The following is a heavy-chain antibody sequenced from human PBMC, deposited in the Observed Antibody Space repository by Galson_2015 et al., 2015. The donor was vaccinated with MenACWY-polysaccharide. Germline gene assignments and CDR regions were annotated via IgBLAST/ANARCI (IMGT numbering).Heavy chain of an antibody. CDR3: AKVGPRSSWTMGIDY. V-gene: IGHV3-23*01. CDR2: SGSGGGL. J-gene: IGHJ4*02. Sequence: QAPGRGLEWVSGSGSGGGLYYADSVKGRFTVSRDNSKNTLYLQMNNLRAEDTAVYYCAKVGPRSSWTMGIDYWGQGTLVTVSS. D-gene: IGHD6-13*01.